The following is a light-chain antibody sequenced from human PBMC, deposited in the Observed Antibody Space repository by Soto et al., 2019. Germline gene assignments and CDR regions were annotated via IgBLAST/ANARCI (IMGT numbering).Light chain of an antibody. CDR3: QQYNSYSPWT. V-gene: IGKV1-5*03. CDR2: KAS. J-gene: IGKJ1*01. CDR1: QSISGW. Sequence: DIHMTQSPSTLSASVVGIVTMSVLGSQSISGWLAWYQQKPGKAPKLLIYKASTLKSGVPSRFSGSGSGTEFTLTISSLQPDDFATYYCQQYNSYSPWTFGQGTKVDI.